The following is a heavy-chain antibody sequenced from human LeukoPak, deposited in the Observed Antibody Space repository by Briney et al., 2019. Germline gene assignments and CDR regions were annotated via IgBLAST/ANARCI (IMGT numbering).Heavy chain of an antibody. Sequence: GGSLRLSCAASGFTFHDYAMHWVRQAPGKGLEWVSLISGDGGRTYYADSVKGRFTISRDNSKKSLYMKMNSLRAEDTALYYCAKDRKLRYFDFLLSFFDYWGQGTLVTVSS. CDR1: GFTFHDYA. D-gene: IGHD3-9*01. V-gene: IGHV3-43*02. CDR2: ISGDGGRT. CDR3: AKDRKLRYFDFLLSFFDY. J-gene: IGHJ4*02.